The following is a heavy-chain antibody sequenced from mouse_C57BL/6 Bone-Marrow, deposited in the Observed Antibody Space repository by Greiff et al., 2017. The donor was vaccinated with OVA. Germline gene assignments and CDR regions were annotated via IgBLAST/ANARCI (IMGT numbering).Heavy chain of an antibody. CDR3: ARPGYGSSGYFDV. J-gene: IGHJ1*03. V-gene: IGHV5-17*01. Sequence: EVKLMESGGGLVKPGGSLKLSCAASGFTFSDYGMHWVRQAPEQGLEWVAYISSGSSPIYSADTVKGRFTISRDNAKNTLFLQMTSLRFEDTAMYYCARPGYGSSGYFDVWGTGTTVTVSS. CDR1: GFTFSDYG. D-gene: IGHD1-1*01. CDR2: ISSGSSPI.